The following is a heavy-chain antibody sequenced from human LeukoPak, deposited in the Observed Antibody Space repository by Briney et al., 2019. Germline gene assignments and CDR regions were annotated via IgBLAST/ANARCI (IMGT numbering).Heavy chain of an antibody. CDR2: INPNSGGT. CDR1: GNIFTGYY. J-gene: IGHJ4*02. V-gene: IGHV1-2*02. D-gene: IGHD2-21*02. CDR3: ARVPRRGGGDCYCFDY. Sequence: ASVKVSCKASGNIFTGYYLHWVRQAPGQGLEWMGWINPNSGGTNYAQKFQGRVTMTRDTSISTAYMELSRLRSDDTAVYYCARVPRRGGGDCYCFDYWGQGTLVTVSS.